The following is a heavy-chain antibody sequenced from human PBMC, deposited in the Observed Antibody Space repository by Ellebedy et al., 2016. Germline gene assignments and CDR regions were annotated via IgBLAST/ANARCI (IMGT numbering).Heavy chain of an antibody. V-gene: IGHV4-59*01. Sequence: SETLSLTCIVSGGSISRYYWSWIRQPPGRGLEWFGNIYYTVNTNYNPSLQSRVTISLDTSKNPLSLRLTSVTAADTAVYYCARIGGVSFGERPIDYWGQGTLVTVSS. CDR1: GGSISRYY. J-gene: IGHJ4*02. D-gene: IGHD3-10*01. CDR2: IYYTVNT. CDR3: ARIGGVSFGERPIDY.